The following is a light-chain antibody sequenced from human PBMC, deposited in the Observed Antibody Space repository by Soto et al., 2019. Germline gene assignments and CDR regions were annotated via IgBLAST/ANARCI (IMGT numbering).Light chain of an antibody. CDR1: QSLVHSEGNTY. J-gene: IGKJ2*01. V-gene: IGKV2-24*01. Sequence: DIVMTQTPLSSPVTLGQPASISCRSSQSLVHSEGNTYLSWHQQRPVQPPRLLIYMISNRFSGVPDRFRGSVAGTEFTLKISRVEAEDVGVYYGMQASQPYTVGQGTKLESK. CDR2: MIS. CDR3: MQASQPYT.